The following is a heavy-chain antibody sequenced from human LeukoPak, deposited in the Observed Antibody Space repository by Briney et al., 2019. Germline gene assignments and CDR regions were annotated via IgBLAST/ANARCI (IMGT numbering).Heavy chain of an antibody. V-gene: IGHV3-15*01. CDR1: GFTFSNAW. Sequence: GGSLRLSCAASGFTFSNAWMSWVRQAPGKGLEGVGRIKSKTDGGTTDYAAPVKGRFTISKDDSKNTLYLQMDSLKTEDTAVYYCTTGYCSRTSCYYFDYWGQGTLVTVSS. CDR2: IKSKTDGGTT. D-gene: IGHD2-2*01. CDR3: TTGYCSRTSCYYFDY. J-gene: IGHJ4*02.